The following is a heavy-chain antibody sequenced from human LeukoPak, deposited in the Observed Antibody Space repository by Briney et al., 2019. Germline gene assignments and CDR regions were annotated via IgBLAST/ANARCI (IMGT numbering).Heavy chain of an antibody. CDR2: IKPDGGET. Sequence: PGGSLRLSCAASGFSFNTYWMSWVRQAPGKGLKWVANIKPDGGETHYVDSVKGRFTISRDNSRNTLYLQMNSLRAEDTAVYYCARLRVGDFWSGDPRSYYMDAWGKGTTVTVSS. J-gene: IGHJ6*03. CDR3: ARLRVGDFWSGDPRSYYMDA. D-gene: IGHD3-3*01. V-gene: IGHV3-7*01. CDR1: GFSFNTYW.